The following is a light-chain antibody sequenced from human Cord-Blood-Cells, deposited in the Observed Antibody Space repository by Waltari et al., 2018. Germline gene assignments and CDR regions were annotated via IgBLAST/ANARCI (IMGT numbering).Light chain of an antibody. CDR1: SRAVGGYNY. CDR3: SSYTSSSTYV. Sequence: QSALTQPASVSGSPGQSITISCTGTSRAVGGYNYVSWYQQHPGKAPKLMIYDVSKRPSGVSNRFSGSKSGNTASLTISGLQAEDEADYYCSSYTSSSTYVFGTGTKVTVL. J-gene: IGLJ1*01. CDR2: DVS. V-gene: IGLV2-14*01.